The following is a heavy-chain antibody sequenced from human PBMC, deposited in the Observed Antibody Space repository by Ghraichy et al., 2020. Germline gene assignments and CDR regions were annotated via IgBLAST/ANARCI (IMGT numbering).Heavy chain of an antibody. CDR1: GFTFSSYS. D-gene: IGHD6-19*01. Sequence: GESLNISCAASGFTFSSYSMNWVRQAPGKGLEWVSSISSSSSYIYYADSVKGRFTISRDNAKNSLYLQMNSLRAEDTAVYYCARVSVAVAEVDYWGQGTLVTVSS. V-gene: IGHV3-21*01. CDR2: ISSSSSYI. J-gene: IGHJ4*02. CDR3: ARVSVAVAEVDY.